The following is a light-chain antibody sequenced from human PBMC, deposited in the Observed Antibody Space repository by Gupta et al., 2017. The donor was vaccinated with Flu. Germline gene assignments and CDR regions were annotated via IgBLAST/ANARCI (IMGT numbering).Light chain of an antibody. Sequence: DIQMTQSPSTLSASVGDRVTITCRASQSISSWLAWYQQKPGKDPKLLIYDASTLEIGVPSRFSGSGSGTEFTLTISSLQPDDFATYYCQQYESISPYTFGQGTKLEIK. V-gene: IGKV1-5*03. CDR2: DAS. CDR3: QQYESISPYT. CDR1: QSISSW. J-gene: IGKJ2*01.